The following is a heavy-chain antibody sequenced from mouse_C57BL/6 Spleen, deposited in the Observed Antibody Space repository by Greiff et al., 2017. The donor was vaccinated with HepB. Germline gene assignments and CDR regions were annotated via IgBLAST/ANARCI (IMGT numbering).Heavy chain of an antibody. V-gene: IGHV5-6*01. Sequence: EVQRVESGGDLVKPGGSLKLSCAASGFTFSSYGMSWVRQTPDKRLEWVATISSGGSYTYYPDSVKGRFTISRDNAKNTLYLQMSSLKSEDTAMYYCARHETTVVDPWFAYWGQGTLVTVSA. D-gene: IGHD1-1*01. CDR3: ARHETTVVDPWFAY. CDR2: ISSGGSYT. J-gene: IGHJ3*01. CDR1: GFTFSSYG.